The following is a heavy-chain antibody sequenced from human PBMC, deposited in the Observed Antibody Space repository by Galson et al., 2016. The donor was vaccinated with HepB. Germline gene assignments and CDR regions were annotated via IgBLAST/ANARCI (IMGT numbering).Heavy chain of an antibody. J-gene: IGHJ4*02. CDR2: ISAGGGNT. D-gene: IGHD5-18*01. V-gene: IGHV3-23*01. Sequence: SLRLSCAASGFTFNSYGMSWVRQAPGKGLEWVSGISAGGGNTHYPDSVKGRFTISRDNSKDTLYLQINSLRAEDTAVYYCARQLWDDDCWGQGTLVTVSS. CDR3: ARQLWDDDC. CDR1: GFTFNSYG.